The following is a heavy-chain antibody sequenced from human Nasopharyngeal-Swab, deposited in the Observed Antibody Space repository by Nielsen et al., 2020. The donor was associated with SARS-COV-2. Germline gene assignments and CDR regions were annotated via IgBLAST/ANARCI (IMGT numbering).Heavy chain of an antibody. V-gene: IGHV3-30*03. CDR1: GFTFSSYG. Sequence: GGSLRLSCAASGFTFSSYGMHWVRQAPGKGLEWVAVISYGGSNKYYADSVKGRFTISRDNSKNTLYLQMNSLRAEDTAVYYCARGSGSYKEILFDYWGQGTLVTVSS. CDR3: ARGSGSYKEILFDY. D-gene: IGHD1-26*01. CDR2: ISYGGSNK. J-gene: IGHJ4*02.